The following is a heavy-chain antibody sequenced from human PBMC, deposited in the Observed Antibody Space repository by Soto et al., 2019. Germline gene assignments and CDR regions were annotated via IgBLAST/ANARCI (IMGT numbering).Heavy chain of an antibody. CDR2: INPSGGST. CDR1: GYSFTSYY. V-gene: IGHV1-46*01. CDR3: ARSKEAAGHFDY. D-gene: IGHD6-13*01. J-gene: IGHJ4*02. Sequence: ASVKVSCKASGYSFTSYYMYWVRQAPGQGLECMGIINPSGGSTSYAQKFQGRVTMTRDTSTRTVYMELSSLRYEDTAVYYCARSKEAAGHFDYWGQGTLVTVSS.